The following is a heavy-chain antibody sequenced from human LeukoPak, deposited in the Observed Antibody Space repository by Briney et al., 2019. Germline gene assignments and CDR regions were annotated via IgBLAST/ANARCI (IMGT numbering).Heavy chain of an antibody. CDR2: LYYDGRT. CDR1: GGSITTRTYY. CDR3: VRRAGDWAVNWIDP. D-gene: IGHD2-21*02. Sequence: SETLSLTCTVSGGSITTRTYYWAWFRQPPGKGLEWIGSLYYDGRTFYSPSLKSRLTISGDTSKSHFSLNLRSMTAADTAVYYCVRRAGDWAVNWIDPWGQGTLVTVSS. J-gene: IGHJ5*02. V-gene: IGHV4-39*02.